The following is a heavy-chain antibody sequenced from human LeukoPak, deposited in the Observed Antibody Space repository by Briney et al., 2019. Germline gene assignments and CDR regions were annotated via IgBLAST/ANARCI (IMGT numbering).Heavy chain of an antibody. J-gene: IGHJ6*02. CDR1: GFTFSSYE. CDR2: ISTSGSTI. CDR3: ARVGSGYYPRSGYYYYGMDV. V-gene: IGHV3-48*03. Sequence: PGGSLRLSCAASGFTFSSYEMNWVRQAPGKGLEWVSYISTSGSTIYYADFVKGRFTISRDNAKNSLYLQMNSLRAEDTAVYYCARVGSGYYPRSGYYYYGMDVWGQGTTVTVSS. D-gene: IGHD3-3*01.